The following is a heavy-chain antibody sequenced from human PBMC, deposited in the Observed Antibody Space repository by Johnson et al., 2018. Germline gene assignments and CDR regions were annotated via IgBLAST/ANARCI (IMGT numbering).Heavy chain of an antibody. V-gene: IGHV4-59*01. CDR3: AGGGRGSGWYEDAFDI. Sequence: QVRLREWGPGLVEPSEPLSLTCIVSGGSISSYYWSWIRQPPGKGLEWIGYIYYNGNTNYNPSLKSRVTISLDTSKKHFSLKLRSVTAADTAVYYCAGGGRGSGWYEDAFDIWGQGTMVTVSS. D-gene: IGHD6-19*01. J-gene: IGHJ3*02. CDR1: GGSISSYY. CDR2: IYYNGNT.